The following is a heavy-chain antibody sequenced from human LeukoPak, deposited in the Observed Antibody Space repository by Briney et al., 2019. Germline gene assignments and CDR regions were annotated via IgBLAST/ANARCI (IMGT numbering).Heavy chain of an antibody. CDR3: ARESLGVVYY. CDR1: GGSFSGYY. V-gene: IGHV4-34*01. Sequence: SETLSLTCAVYGGSFSGYYWSWIRQPPGKGLEWIGEINHSGSTNYNPSLKSRVTISVDTSKNQFSLKLSSVTAADTAVYYCARESLGVVYYWGQGTLVTVSS. CDR2: INHSGST. J-gene: IGHJ4*02.